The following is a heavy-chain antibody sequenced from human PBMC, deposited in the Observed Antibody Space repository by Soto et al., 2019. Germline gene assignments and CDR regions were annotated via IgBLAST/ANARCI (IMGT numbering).Heavy chain of an antibody. CDR3: ATELRHFDWSPDALDI. Sequence: SVKVSCKASGGTFSSYTISWVRQAPGQGLEWMGRIIPILGIANYAQKFQGRVTITADKSTSTAYMELSSLRSEDTAVYYCATELRHFDWSPDALDIWGQGTMVTVSS. V-gene: IGHV1-69*04. J-gene: IGHJ3*02. CDR1: GGTFSSYT. CDR2: IIPILGIA. D-gene: IGHD3-9*01.